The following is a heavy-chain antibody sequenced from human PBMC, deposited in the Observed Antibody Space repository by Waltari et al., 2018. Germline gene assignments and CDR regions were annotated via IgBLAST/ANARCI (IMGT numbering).Heavy chain of an antibody. CDR2: INSDGSST. CDR1: GFTFSSHW. CDR3: VRDSSGTY. V-gene: IGHV3-74*01. Sequence: EVQLVESGGGLVQPGGSLRLSCAASGFTFSSHWMYWVCQTPGKGLVWVSGINSDGSSTSYADSVKGRVTISRDNAKNTLYLQMNSLRAEDTAVYYCVRDSSGTYWGQGTQVTISS. D-gene: IGHD3-22*01. J-gene: IGHJ4*02.